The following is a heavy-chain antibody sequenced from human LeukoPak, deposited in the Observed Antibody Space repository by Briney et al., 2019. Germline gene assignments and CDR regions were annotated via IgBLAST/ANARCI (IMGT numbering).Heavy chain of an antibody. CDR1: GFTFSSYA. V-gene: IGHV3-48*04. D-gene: IGHD6-13*01. CDR3: ARGFSSSWDYYYGMDV. Sequence: PGGSLRLSCAASGFTFSSYAMSWVRQAPGKGLEWLSYISRSSRVIHFADSVKGRLTISRDNAKNSLYLQMNSLRTEDTAVYYCARGFSSSWDYYYGMDVWGQGTTVTVSS. J-gene: IGHJ6*02. CDR2: ISRSSRVI.